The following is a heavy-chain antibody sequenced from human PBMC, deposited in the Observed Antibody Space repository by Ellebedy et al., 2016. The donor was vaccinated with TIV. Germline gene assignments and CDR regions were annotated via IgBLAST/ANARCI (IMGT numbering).Heavy chain of an antibody. D-gene: IGHD3-22*01. V-gene: IGHV3-23*01. CDR3: AKGRGGGSDSSAPRYYFDY. J-gene: IGHJ4*02. Sequence: GESLKISCAASGFSFSDYAMSWVRQAPGKGLEWVSTISNTGSRTYYADSVEGRVIISRDNSKRTLFLQMNSLRAEDTALYYCAKGRGGGSDSSAPRYYFDYWGLGTLVTVSS. CDR1: GFSFSDYA. CDR2: ISNTGSRT.